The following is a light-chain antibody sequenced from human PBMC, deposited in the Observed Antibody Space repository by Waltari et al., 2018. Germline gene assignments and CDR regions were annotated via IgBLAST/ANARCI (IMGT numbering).Light chain of an antibody. J-gene: IGKJ1*01. V-gene: IGKV3-11*01. Sequence: IMLTQSPATLSLSPGERATLSCRTSQSVSSYLAWFQQKPGQAPRLLIYDTSNRATGIPPRFSGSGSGTDFTLTISSLEPEDSAVYYCQQRSHWRTFGQGTKVEIK. CDR1: QSVSSY. CDR3: QQRSHWRT. CDR2: DTS.